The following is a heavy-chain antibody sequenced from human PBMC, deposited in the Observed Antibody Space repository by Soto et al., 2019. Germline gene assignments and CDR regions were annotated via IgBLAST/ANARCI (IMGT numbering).Heavy chain of an antibody. CDR1: GGSLSGYY. D-gene: IGHD5-12*01. V-gene: IGHV4-34*01. Sequence: QVQLQQWGAGLLQPSETLSLNCAVTGGSLSGYYWSWIRQPPGKGLEWIGEVKDGGHTNYSPSLRGRVTISSDTSNNQFSLRLNSVTAADTGVDYCARGQEGVVAPHGDQGSLVTVSS. J-gene: IGHJ4*02. CDR2: VKDGGHT. CDR3: ARGQEGVVAPH.